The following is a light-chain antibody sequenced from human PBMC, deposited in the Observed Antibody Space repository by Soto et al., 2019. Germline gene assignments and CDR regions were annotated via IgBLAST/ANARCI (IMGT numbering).Light chain of an antibody. V-gene: IGKV3-11*01. J-gene: IGKJ4*01. Sequence: EIVLTQSPATLSLSPGERATLSCRASQSVSNSLAWYQQKPGQAPRLLIYDASNRATGIPARFSGSGSGTDFTLTISSLEPEDFAVYYCQQRSNWPLLTFGGGTKVEI. CDR2: DAS. CDR3: QQRSNWPLLT. CDR1: QSVSNS.